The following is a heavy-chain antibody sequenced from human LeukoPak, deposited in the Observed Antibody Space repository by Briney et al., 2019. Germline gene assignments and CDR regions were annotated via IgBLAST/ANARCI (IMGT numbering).Heavy chain of an antibody. D-gene: IGHD3-16*02. V-gene: IGHV4-31*03. CDR3: ARGRGMITFGGVIGASDY. Sequence: NPSETLSLTCTVSGGSISSGGYYWSWIRQHPGKGLEWIGYIYYSGSTYYNPSLKSRVTISVDTSKNQFSLKLSSVTAADTAVYYCARGRGMITFGGVIGASDYWGQGTLVTVSS. J-gene: IGHJ4*02. CDR1: GGSISSGGYY. CDR2: IYYSGST.